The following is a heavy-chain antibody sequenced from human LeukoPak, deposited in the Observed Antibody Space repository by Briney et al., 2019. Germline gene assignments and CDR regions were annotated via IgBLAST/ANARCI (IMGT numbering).Heavy chain of an antibody. CDR1: GVSISDYY. V-gene: IGHV4-4*07. CDR2: IYSSGST. CDR3: ARLKGDGFDS. Sequence: SETLSLTCTVSGVSISDYYYNWIWQPAGKPLEWLGRIYSSGSTNYKPSLKSRLSMSVDTSKTQFSLRLTSVTAADSAVYYCARLKGDGFDSWGQGTLVTVSS. D-gene: IGHD2-21*02. J-gene: IGHJ4*02.